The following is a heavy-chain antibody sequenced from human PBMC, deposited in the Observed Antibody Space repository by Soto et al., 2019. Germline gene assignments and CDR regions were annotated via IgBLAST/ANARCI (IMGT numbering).Heavy chain of an antibody. Sequence: PGGSLRLSCAASGFTFSSYGMHWVRQAPGKGLKWVAVIRYDGSNKYYADSVKGRFTISRDNSKNTLYLQMNSLRAEDTAVYYCARDSYSSSWTYYYYYGMDVWGQGTTVTVSS. J-gene: IGHJ6*02. CDR2: IRYDGSNK. CDR1: GFTFSSYG. D-gene: IGHD6-13*01. V-gene: IGHV3-33*01. CDR3: ARDSYSSSWTYYYYYGMDV.